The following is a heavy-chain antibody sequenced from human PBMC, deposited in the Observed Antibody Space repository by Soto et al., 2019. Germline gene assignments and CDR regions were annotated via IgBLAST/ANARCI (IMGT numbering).Heavy chain of an antibody. CDR1: GGSISTYY. Sequence: SETLSLTCTVSGGSISTYYWSWIRQPPGKGLEWIGYIYYSGSANYNPSLKSRVTISVDTSKNQFSLKLSSVTAADTAVYYCASTVTTSTFDHWGQGTLVTVSS. CDR3: ASTVTTSTFDH. CDR2: IYYSGSA. J-gene: IGHJ4*02. V-gene: IGHV4-59*08. D-gene: IGHD4-17*01.